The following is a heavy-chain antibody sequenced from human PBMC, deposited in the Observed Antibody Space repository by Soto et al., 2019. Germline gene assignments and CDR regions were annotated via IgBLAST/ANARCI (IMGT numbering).Heavy chain of an antibody. J-gene: IGHJ4*02. CDR2: ITSKTDGGTA. D-gene: IGHD1-7*01. CDR3: QTCPGTHINYFRPDY. V-gene: IGHV3-15*07. Sequence: GGTLRLSCSVSDYAVHDAGMNWIRQSPRKSLEWVGCITSKTDGGTADFISLMKRRSPISRDYSDTTLFLPMDCLKIEVTCVYYCQTCPGTHINYFRPDYRRQGPRVTVSS. CDR1: DYAVHDAG.